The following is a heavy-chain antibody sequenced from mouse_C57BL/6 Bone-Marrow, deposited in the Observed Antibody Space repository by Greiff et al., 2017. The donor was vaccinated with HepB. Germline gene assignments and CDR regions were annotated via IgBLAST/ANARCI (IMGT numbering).Heavy chain of an antibody. CDR2: INSDGGST. CDR3: ARPYYSNYGGLYYAMDY. CDR1: EYEFPSHD. Sequence: EVMLVESGGGLVQPGESLKLSCESNEYEFPSHDMSWVRKTPEKRLELVAAINSDGGSTYYPDTMERRFIISRDNTKKTLYLQMSSLRSEDTALYYCARPYYSNYGGLYYAMDYWGQGTSVTVSS. V-gene: IGHV5-2*03. J-gene: IGHJ4*01. D-gene: IGHD2-5*01.